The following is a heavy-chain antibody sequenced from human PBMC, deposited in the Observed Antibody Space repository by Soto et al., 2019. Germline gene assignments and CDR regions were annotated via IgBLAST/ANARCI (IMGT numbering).Heavy chain of an antibody. CDR1: GYTLTELS. V-gene: IGHV1-24*01. Sequence: QVQLVQSGAEVKKPGASVKVSCKVSGYTLTELSMHWVRQAPGQGLEWMGGFDPEDGETIYAQKFQGRDTMTEDTSTDTADMELSRLISEDTAVYYCATDPVGVKRTPFDYWGQGTLVTVSS. CDR2: FDPEDGET. D-gene: IGHD1-26*01. CDR3: ATDPVGVKRTPFDY. J-gene: IGHJ4*02.